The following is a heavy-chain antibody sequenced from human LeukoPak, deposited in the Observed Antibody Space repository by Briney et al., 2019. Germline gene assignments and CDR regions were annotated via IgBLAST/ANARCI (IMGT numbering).Heavy chain of an antibody. V-gene: IGHV1-69*13. J-gene: IGHJ4*02. CDR1: GGTFSSYA. CDR2: IIPIFGTA. Sequence: SVKVSCKASGGTFSSYAISWVRQAPGQGLEWMGGIIPIFGTANYAQKFQGRVTITADESTSTAYMELSSLRSEDTAVCYCARVVDVEYSGSYYLDYWGQGTLVTVSS. CDR3: ARVVDVEYSGSYYLDY. D-gene: IGHD1-26*01.